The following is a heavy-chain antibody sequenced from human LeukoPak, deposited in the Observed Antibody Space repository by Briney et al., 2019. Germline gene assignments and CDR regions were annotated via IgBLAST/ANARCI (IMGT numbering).Heavy chain of an antibody. CDR2: IYYSGST. D-gene: IGHD1-26*01. J-gene: IGHJ3*02. CDR3: ARPWGGSYRPDAFDI. V-gene: IGHV4-39*01. Sequence: PSETLSLTCTVSGGSISSSSYYWGWIRQPPGKGLEWIGSIYYSGSTYYNPSLKSRVTISVDTSKNQFSLKLSSVTAADTAVYYCARPWGGSYRPDAFDIWGQGTMVTVSS. CDR1: GGSISSSSYY.